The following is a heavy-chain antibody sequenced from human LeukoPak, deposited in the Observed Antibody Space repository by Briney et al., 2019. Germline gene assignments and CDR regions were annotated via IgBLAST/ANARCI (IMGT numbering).Heavy chain of an antibody. Sequence: PSETLSLTCTVSGGSISSYYWSWIRQPPGKGLEWIGYIYYSGSTNYNPSLKSRVTISVDTSKNQFSLKLSSVTAADTAVYYCARVYYDFWSGYSREMDVWGKGTTVTVSS. D-gene: IGHD3-3*01. CDR3: ARVYYDFWSGYSREMDV. CDR1: GGSISSYY. V-gene: IGHV4-59*12. CDR2: IYYSGST. J-gene: IGHJ6*04.